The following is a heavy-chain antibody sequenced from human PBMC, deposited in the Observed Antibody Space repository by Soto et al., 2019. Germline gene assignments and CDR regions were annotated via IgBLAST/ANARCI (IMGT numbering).Heavy chain of an antibody. V-gene: IGHV3-73*01. CDR2: IRSQPNGHAT. D-gene: IGHD1-1*01. Sequence: GSLRLSCRTSGFTFSESAMNWVRQASGKGLEWVGHIRSQPNGHATEYAASVKGRFTISRDDSRNTAYLQMDSLKTEDTAVYFCNRDWRQAADYWGQGILVTVSS. J-gene: IGHJ4*02. CDR3: NRDWRQAADY. CDR1: GFTFSESA.